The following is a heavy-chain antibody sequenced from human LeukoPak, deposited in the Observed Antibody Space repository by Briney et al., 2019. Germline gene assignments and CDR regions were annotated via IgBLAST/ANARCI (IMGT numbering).Heavy chain of an antibody. CDR1: GFTFSSYA. CDR2: VSDSGGTT. J-gene: IGHJ6*03. V-gene: IGHV3-23*01. CDR3: AKNAGYCSGGSCYVYMDV. Sequence: GGSLRLSCAASGFTFSSYAMSWVRQAPGKGLEWVSDVSDSGGTTYYADSVKGRFTISRDNSKNTLFLQMNSLRAEDTAVYYCAKNAGYCSGGSCYVYMDVWGNGTTVTVSS. D-gene: IGHD2-15*01.